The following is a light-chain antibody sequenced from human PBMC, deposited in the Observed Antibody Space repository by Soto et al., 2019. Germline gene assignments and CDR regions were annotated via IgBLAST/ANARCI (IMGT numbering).Light chain of an antibody. CDR3: QQYNSYPYT. CDR2: KAS. J-gene: IGKJ2*01. V-gene: IGKV1-5*03. CDR1: QSISSW. Sequence: DIQMTQSPSTLSASVGDRVTITCRASQSISSWLAWYQQKPGKAPEVLIYKASSLESGVPSRFSGSGSGTEFTLTISSLQPDDFATYYCQQYNSYPYTFGPGTKLENK.